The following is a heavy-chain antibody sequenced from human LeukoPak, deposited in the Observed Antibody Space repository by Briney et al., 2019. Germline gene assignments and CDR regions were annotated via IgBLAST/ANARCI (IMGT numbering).Heavy chain of an antibody. Sequence: GGSLRLSCAASGFTFNNYAMNWVRQAPGKGLEWVSIISGSGDDTYHADSVKGRFTISRDNSKNTLSLQMNSLTAGYTAVYYCPKQSLTMVRGVIFHWGQGILVTVSS. CDR2: ISGSGDDT. D-gene: IGHD3-10*01. V-gene: IGHV3-23*01. CDR3: PKQSLTMVRGVIFH. J-gene: IGHJ4*02. CDR1: GFTFNNYA.